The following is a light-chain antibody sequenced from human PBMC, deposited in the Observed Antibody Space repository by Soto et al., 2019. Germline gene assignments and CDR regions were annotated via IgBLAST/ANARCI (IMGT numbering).Light chain of an antibody. Sequence: DIQMTQYPSTLSASVVDRVTITCRASQSISSWLAWYQQKPGKAPKLLIYKASSLQSGVPSRFSGSGSGTEFTLTISSLQPDDFATYSCQQYYSYRTFGQGTKVDNK. J-gene: IGKJ1*01. CDR3: QQYYSYRT. V-gene: IGKV1-5*03. CDR2: KAS. CDR1: QSISSW.